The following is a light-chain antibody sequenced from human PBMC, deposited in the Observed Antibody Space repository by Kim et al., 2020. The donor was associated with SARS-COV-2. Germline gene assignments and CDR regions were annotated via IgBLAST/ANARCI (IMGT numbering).Light chain of an antibody. J-gene: IGKJ2*01. CDR3: QQYGSSPPYT. CDR1: ESVSSSY. V-gene: IGKV3-20*01. Sequence: SPGERATRSCRASESVSSSYLAWYQQKPGQAPSLLIYAASTRATGIPDRFSGSGSGTDFTLTISRLEPEDFAVYYCQQYGSSPPYTFGQGTKLEI. CDR2: AAS.